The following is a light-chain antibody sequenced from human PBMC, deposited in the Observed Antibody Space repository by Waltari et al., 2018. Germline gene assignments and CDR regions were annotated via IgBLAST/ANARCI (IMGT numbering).Light chain of an antibody. V-gene: IGLV2-14*03. CDR2: DVS. J-gene: IGLJ3*02. CDR3: CAYTGRVWV. Sequence: QSALTQPASVSGSPGQSITMSCTGTSSDIGSQKYVSWYQQHPGKAPKLMIYDVSERPSGVSNRFSGSRSVNTASLTISGLQAVDEADYYCCAYTGRVWVFGGGTKLTVL. CDR1: SSDIGSQKY.